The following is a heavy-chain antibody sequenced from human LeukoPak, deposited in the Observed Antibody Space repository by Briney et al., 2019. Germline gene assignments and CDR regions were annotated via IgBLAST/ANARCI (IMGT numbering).Heavy chain of an antibody. CDR3: ARDSSGQDAFDI. D-gene: IGHD3-22*01. CDR1: GGTFSSYA. V-gene: IGHV1-69*01. Sequence: SVKVSCKASGGTFSSYAISWVRQAPGQGLEWMGGIIPIFGTANYAQKFQGRVTITADESTSTAYMELSSLRSEDTAVYYCARDSSGQDAFDIWGQGTMGTVSS. CDR2: IIPIFGTA. J-gene: IGHJ3*02.